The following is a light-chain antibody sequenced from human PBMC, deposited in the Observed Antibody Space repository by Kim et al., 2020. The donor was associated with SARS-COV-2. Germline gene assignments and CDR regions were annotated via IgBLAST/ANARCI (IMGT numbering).Light chain of an antibody. Sequence: SSVLTQDPAVSVALGQTVTITCQGDTLRMSYASWYQQKPGQAPLLVFYGKSSRPSGIPDRFSGSSSGSRASLTITGAQAEDEADYYCNSRDSDTYHVVFGGGTQLTVL. CDR3: NSRDSDTYHVV. V-gene: IGLV3-19*01. J-gene: IGLJ3*02. CDR1: TLRMSY. CDR2: GKS.